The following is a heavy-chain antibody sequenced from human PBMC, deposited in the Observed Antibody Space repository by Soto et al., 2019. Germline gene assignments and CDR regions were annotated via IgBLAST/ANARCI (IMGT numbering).Heavy chain of an antibody. J-gene: IGHJ3*02. CDR1: GYTFTSYG. CDR2: ISAYNSNT. D-gene: IGHD3-3*01. CDR3: ARVRLGVTYYDFWSGYYDDAFDI. V-gene: IGHV1-18*04. Sequence: ASVKVSCKVPGYTFTSYGISWVRQAPGQGLETMGWISAYNSNTIYAQKVQGRVTMTTDTSTSTAYMELRSLRSDDTAVYYCARVRLGVTYYDFWSGYYDDAFDIWGQGTMVTV.